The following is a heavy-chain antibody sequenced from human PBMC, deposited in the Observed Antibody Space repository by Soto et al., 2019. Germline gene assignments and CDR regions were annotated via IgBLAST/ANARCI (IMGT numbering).Heavy chain of an antibody. CDR1: SASISTSSYT. J-gene: IGHJ5*02. D-gene: IGHD2-15*01. V-gene: IGHV4-39*07. CDR2: IYYSGTT. Sequence: PSETLSLTCTVSSASISTSSYTWGWIRQPPGKGLEWIGSIYYSGTTYYNPSLKSRDTISVDMYNNQFSLSLSCGTAAATAEYYCAGQCRGVTCPWFVLWVQGTVVTVSS. CDR3: AGQCRGVTCPWFVL.